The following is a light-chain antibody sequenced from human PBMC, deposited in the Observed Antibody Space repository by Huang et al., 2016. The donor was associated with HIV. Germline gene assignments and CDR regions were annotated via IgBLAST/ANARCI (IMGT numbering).Light chain of an antibody. CDR1: QSISKW. Sequence: DIQMTQSPSTLSASVGDRVTITCRASQSISKWLAWYTQKTGKAPKVLISDASTLASGVPSRVSGSGSGTEFTLTISSLQPDDFATYYCQQFNTYPFTFGQGTKLEIK. J-gene: IGKJ2*01. CDR2: DAS. CDR3: QQFNTYPFT. V-gene: IGKV1-5*01.